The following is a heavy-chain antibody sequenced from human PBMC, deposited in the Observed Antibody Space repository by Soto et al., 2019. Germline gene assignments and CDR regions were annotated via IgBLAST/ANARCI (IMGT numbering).Heavy chain of an antibody. D-gene: IGHD1-26*01. CDR1: GYTFSGYA. CDR2: INAGNGNT. Sequence: ASVKVSCKASGYTFSGYAMHWVRQAPGQRLEWMGWINAGNGNTKYSQKFQGRVTITRDTSASTAYMELSSLRSEDTAVYYCARGLGLYYFDYWGQGTLVTVSS. CDR3: ARGLGLYYFDY. J-gene: IGHJ4*02. V-gene: IGHV1-3*01.